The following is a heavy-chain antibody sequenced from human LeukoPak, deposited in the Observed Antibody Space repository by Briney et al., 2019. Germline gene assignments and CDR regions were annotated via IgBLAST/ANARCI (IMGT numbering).Heavy chain of an antibody. Sequence: ASVKVSCKASGYTFTGYYMHWVRQAPGQGLEWMRWINPNSGGTNYAQKFQGRVTMTRDTSISTAYMELSRLRSDDTAVYYCARYRVGYSSGWFDYWGQGTLFTVSS. CDR2: INPNSGGT. V-gene: IGHV1-2*02. J-gene: IGHJ4*02. CDR1: GYTFTGYY. D-gene: IGHD6-19*01. CDR3: ARYRVGYSSGWFDY.